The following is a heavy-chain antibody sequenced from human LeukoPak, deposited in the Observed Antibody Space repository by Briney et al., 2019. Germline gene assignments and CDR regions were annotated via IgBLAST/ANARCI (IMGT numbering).Heavy chain of an antibody. CDR2: INEDGSEK. CDR3: ARGGRSRFGY. V-gene: IGHV3-7*05. CDR1: GFTFSSYS. Sequence: GGSLRLSCAASGFTFSSYSMNWVRQALGKGLEWVANINEDGSEKYYVDSVKGRFTISRDNAKNSFYLQMNSLRAEDTAVYYCARGGRSRFGYWGQGTLVTVSS. D-gene: IGHD1-26*01. J-gene: IGHJ4*02.